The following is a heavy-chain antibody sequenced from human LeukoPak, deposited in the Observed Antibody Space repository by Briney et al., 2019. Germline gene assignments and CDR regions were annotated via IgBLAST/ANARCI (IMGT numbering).Heavy chain of an antibody. CDR1: GYTFTDYY. J-gene: IGHJ5*02. Sequence: GASVKVSCKASGYTFTDYYMQWVRQAPGQGLEWMGMINPSDGSTNYAQNFQGRVTMTRDSSTSTAYMELRSLRSDDTAVYYCAREGCSSTSCYPPWWFDPWGQGTLVTVSS. CDR3: AREGCSSTSCYPPWWFDP. CDR2: INPSDGST. V-gene: IGHV1-46*01. D-gene: IGHD2-2*01.